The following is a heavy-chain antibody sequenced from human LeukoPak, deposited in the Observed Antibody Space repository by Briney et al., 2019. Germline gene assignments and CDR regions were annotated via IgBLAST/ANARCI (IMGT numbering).Heavy chain of an antibody. CDR1: GFTFSSHA. D-gene: IGHD3-3*01. CDR3: AKVRFLEWLLPDY. Sequence: GGSLRLSCAASGFTFSSHAMSWVRQAPGKGLEWVSAISGSGGSTYYADSVKGRFTISRDNSKNTLYLQMNSLRAEDTAVYYCAKVRFLEWLLPDYWGQGTLVTVSS. CDR2: ISGSGGST. V-gene: IGHV3-23*01. J-gene: IGHJ4*02.